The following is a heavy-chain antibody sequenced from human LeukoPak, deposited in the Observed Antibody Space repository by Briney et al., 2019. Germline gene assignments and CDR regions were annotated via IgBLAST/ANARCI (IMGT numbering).Heavy chain of an antibody. Sequence: PGGSLRLSCAVSGFTFSTYWMNWVRQAPGKGLEWVANIKQDGNEKYYVDSVKGRFTISRDNAKNSLYLQMNSLRAEDTAIYYCARDAFFWAFDYWGQGTLVTVSS. CDR3: ARDAFFWAFDY. J-gene: IGHJ4*02. V-gene: IGHV3-7*03. CDR1: GFTFSTYW. CDR2: IKQDGNEK. D-gene: IGHD3-3*01.